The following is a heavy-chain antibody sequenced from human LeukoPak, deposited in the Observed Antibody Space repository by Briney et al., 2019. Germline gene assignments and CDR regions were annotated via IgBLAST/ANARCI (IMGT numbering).Heavy chain of an antibody. D-gene: IGHD3-3*02. J-gene: IGHJ6*02. CDR3: ARTLPFYGMDV. CDR2: IYYSGST. V-gene: IGHV4-59*08. Sequence: SETLSLTCTVSGGSISSHYWSWIRQPPGKGLEWIGYIYYSGSTNYNPSLKSRVTISVDTSKNQFSLKLSSVTAADTAVYYCARTLPFYGMDVWGQGTMVTVSS. CDR1: GGSISSHY.